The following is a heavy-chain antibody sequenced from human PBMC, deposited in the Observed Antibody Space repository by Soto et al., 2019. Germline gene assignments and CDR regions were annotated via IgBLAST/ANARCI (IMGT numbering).Heavy chain of an antibody. D-gene: IGHD6-13*01. CDR2: INHSGST. V-gene: IGHV4-34*01. Sequence: NPSETLSLTCAVYGGSFSGYYWSWIRQPPGKGLEWIGEINHSGSTNYNPSLKSRVTISVDTSKNQFSLKLSSVTAADTAVYYCANKATHSSSWYGGGETLTEDNWFDPWGQGTLVTVSS. J-gene: IGHJ5*02. CDR3: ANKATHSSSWYGGGETLTEDNWFDP. CDR1: GGSFSGYY.